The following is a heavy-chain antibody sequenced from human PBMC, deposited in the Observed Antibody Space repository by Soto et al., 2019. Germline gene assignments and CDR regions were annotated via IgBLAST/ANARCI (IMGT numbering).Heavy chain of an antibody. D-gene: IGHD5-18*01. CDR2: IIPIFGTA. CDR3: ARCGYSYGSPYYYCYGMDV. V-gene: IGHV1-69*01. J-gene: IGHJ6*02. Sequence: QVQLVQSGAEVKKPGSSVKVSCKASGGTFSSYAISWVRQAPGQGLEWMGGIIPIFGTANYAQKFQGRVTIAAAESKSTAYMELRSLRSEDTALYYCARCGYSYGSPYYYCYGMDVGGQGTTVTASS. CDR1: GGTFSSYA.